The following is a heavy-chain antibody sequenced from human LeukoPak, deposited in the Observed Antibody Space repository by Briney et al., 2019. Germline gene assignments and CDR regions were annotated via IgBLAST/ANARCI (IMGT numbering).Heavy chain of an antibody. Sequence: SVKVSXKASGGTFRSYAISWVRQAPGQGLEWMGRIIPIFGTANYAQKFQGRVTITTDESTSTAYMELSSLRSEDTAVYYCARDGVVTTHIDYWGQGTLVTVSS. D-gene: IGHD3-3*01. CDR2: IIPIFGTA. V-gene: IGHV1-69*05. CDR3: ARDGVVTTHIDY. CDR1: GGTFRSYA. J-gene: IGHJ4*02.